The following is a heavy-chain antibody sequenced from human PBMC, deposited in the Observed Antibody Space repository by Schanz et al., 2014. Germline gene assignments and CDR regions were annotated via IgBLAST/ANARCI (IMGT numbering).Heavy chain of an antibody. V-gene: IGHV1-46*01. CDR2: INLSGGST. CDR3: ARGRTFDY. CDR1: GYTFISYG. Sequence: QVQLVQSGAEVKKPGASVKVSCKASGYTFISYGISWVRQAPGQGLEWMGIINLSGGSTNNAQKFQDKVTITADTSTTTAYMELSGLRSEDTAVYYCARGRTFDYWGQGTLVTVSS. J-gene: IGHJ4*02.